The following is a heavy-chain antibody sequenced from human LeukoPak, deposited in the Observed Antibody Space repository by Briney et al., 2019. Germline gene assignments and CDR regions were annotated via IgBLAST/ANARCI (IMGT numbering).Heavy chain of an antibody. CDR3: AAGTAADF. Sequence: GGSLRLSCAASGFTFSGYAMNWVRQAPGKGLEWVSGISGSGGSTYYADSVKGRFTISRDNAKSALYLQMHSLRLEDTAVYYCAAGTAADFWGQGTLVTVSS. V-gene: IGHV3-23*01. D-gene: IGHD6-13*01. CDR1: GFTFSGYA. CDR2: ISGSGGST. J-gene: IGHJ4*02.